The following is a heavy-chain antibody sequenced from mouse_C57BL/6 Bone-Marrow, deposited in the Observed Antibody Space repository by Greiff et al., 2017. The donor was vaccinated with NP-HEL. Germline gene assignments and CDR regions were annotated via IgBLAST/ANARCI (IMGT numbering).Heavy chain of an antibody. Sequence: VKQRPGQGLEWIGDIYPGSGSTNYNEKFKSKATLTVDTSSSTAYMQLSSLTSEDSAVYYCARHHYYGSSFDYWGQGTTLTVSS. D-gene: IGHD1-1*01. V-gene: IGHV1-55*01. J-gene: IGHJ2*01. CDR2: IYPGSGST. CDR3: ARHHYYGSSFDY.